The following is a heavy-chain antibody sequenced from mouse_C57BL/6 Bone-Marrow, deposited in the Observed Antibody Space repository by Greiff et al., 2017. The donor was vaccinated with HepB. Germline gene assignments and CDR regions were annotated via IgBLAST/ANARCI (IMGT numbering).Heavy chain of an antibody. CDR2: IHPNSGST. V-gene: IGHV1-64*01. CDR3: ATLYDGYLAY. Sequence: QVQLQQPGAELVKPGASVKLSCKASGYTFTSSWMHWVKQRPGQGLEWIGMIHPNSGSTNYNEKFKSKATLTVDKSSSTAYMQLSSLTSEDSAVYYCATLYDGYLAYWGQGSLVTVSA. CDR1: GYTFTSSW. J-gene: IGHJ3*01. D-gene: IGHD2-3*01.